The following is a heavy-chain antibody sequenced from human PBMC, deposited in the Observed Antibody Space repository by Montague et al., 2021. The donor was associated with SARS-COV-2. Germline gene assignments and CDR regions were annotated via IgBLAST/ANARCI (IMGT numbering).Heavy chain of an antibody. CDR1: GGSISSSSYY. V-gene: IGHV4-39*07. Sequence: SETLSLTCTVSGGSISSSSYYWGWIRQPPGKGLEWIGYIYYSGSTYYNPSLKSRVTIPVDTSKNQFSLKLSSVTAADTAVYYCAGEIVVVTQTYHYGMDVWGQGTTVTVSS. CDR3: AGEIVVVTQTYHYGMDV. CDR2: IYYSGST. D-gene: IGHD3-22*01. J-gene: IGHJ6*02.